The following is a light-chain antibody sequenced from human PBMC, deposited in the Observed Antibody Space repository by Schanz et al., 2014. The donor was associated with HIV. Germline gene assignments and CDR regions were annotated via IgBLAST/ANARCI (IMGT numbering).Light chain of an antibody. J-gene: IGLJ2*01. CDR3: SSYTSFSTLI. V-gene: IGLV2-14*02. Sequence: QSALTQPASVSGSPGQSITISCTGTSSDVGSYNLVSWYQQHPDKAPKLMIYDVRHRPSGISNRFSGSKSGNTASLTISGLQAEDEADYFCSSYTSFSTLIFGGGTKLTVL. CDR2: DVR. CDR1: SSDVGSYNL.